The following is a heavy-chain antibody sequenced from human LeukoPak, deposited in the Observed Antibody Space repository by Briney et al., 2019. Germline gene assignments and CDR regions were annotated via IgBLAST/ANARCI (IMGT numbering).Heavy chain of an antibody. J-gene: IGHJ5*02. V-gene: IGHV4-31*11. CDR3: ARVMLERQVRWFDP. Sequence: SETLSLTCAVYGGSFSGYYWSWIRQHPGKGLEWIGYIYYSGSTYYNPSLKSRVTISVDTSKNQFSLKLSSVTAADTAVYYCARVMLERQVRWFDPWGQGTLVTVSS. D-gene: IGHD1-1*01. CDR2: IYYSGST. CDR1: GGSFSGYY.